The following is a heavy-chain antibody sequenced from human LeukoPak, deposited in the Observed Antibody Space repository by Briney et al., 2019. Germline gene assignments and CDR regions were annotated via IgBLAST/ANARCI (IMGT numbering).Heavy chain of an antibody. D-gene: IGHD3-16*02. J-gene: IGHJ4*02. CDR1: GFTFSSYG. Sequence: GGSLRLSCAASGFTFSSYGMHWVRQTPGKGLEWVSYISSSSSTIYYADSVKGRFTISRDNAKNSLYLQMNSLRAEDTAVYYCASAHYDYVWGSYRHSNFDYWGQGTLFTVSS. CDR2: ISSSSSTI. V-gene: IGHV3-48*04. CDR3: ASAHYDYVWGSYRHSNFDY.